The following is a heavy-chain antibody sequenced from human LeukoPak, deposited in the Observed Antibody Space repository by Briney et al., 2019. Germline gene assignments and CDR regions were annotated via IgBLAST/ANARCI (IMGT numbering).Heavy chain of an antibody. CDR3: ARYDGYCSSTSCSAYMDV. J-gene: IGHJ6*03. D-gene: IGHD2-2*03. V-gene: IGHV1-18*01. CDR1: GYTFTSYG. Sequence: ASVKVSCKASGYTFTSYGISWVRQAPGQGLEWMGWISAYNGNTNYAQKLQGRVTMTTDTSTSTAYMELRSLRSDDTAVYYCARYDGYCSSTSCSAYMDVWGKGTTVTISS. CDR2: ISAYNGNT.